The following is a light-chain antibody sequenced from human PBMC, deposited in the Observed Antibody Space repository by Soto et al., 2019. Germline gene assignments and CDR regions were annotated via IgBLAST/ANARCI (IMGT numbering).Light chain of an antibody. Sequence: IQMTQSPSSLPASIGDRVTITCRASLGISNYLNWYQQKPGKASDLLIFSASNLYSGVPSRFSGSGSGTHFTLTITGLQPEDFAIYYCQQSFSSPLTFGGGTKVDIK. J-gene: IGKJ4*01. CDR3: QQSFSSPLT. CDR1: LGISNY. CDR2: SAS. V-gene: IGKV1-39*01.